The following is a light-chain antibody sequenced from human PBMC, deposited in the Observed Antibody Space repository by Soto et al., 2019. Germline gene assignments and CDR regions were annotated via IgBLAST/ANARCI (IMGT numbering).Light chain of an antibody. CDR2: DAS. CDR1: QSVSSY. CDR3: KQHDPVGP. J-gene: IGKJ1*01. V-gene: IGKV3-11*01. Sequence: EIVLKQSPATLSLSPGERATLSCRAIQSVSSYLAWYQXKXGXIPRLLMYDASNRAKGIPARFSGRRSGTDFPLTISRLETQDVAVYYCKQHDPVGPIAQSSKV.